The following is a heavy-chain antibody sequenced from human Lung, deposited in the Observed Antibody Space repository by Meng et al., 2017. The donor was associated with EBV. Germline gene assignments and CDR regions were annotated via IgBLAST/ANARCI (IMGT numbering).Heavy chain of an antibody. D-gene: IGHD2-2*02. CDR1: GNTFPGYY. CDR3: ARDSRHCTSASCYSWYFDL. V-gene: IGHV1-2*06. CDR2: INPNSGAT. Sequence: GQSGPLVAEVKKPGASVKFSCKASGNTFPGYYMHWVRQAPGQGLEWMGRINPNSGATEYAQNFQGRVTMTRDTSISTAYMELSRLRSDDTAVYYCARDSRHCTSASCYSWYFDLWGRGTLVTVSS. J-gene: IGHJ2*01.